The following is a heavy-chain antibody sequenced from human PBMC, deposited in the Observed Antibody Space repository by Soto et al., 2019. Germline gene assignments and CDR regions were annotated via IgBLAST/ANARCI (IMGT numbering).Heavy chain of an antibody. J-gene: IGHJ6*02. D-gene: IGHD5-12*01. Sequence: GGSLRLSCAASGFTASSNYMSWVCQAPGKGQEWVSVMYSGGSTYYADSVKGRFTISRETSKNTQYLQMNSLRAEDTPVYYCARDSIVDLVATTIPGGYKYGMDVWGRGTTVTVSS. CDR3: ARDSIVDLVATTIPGGYKYGMDV. V-gene: IGHV3-53*01. CDR2: MYSGGST. CDR1: GFTASSNY.